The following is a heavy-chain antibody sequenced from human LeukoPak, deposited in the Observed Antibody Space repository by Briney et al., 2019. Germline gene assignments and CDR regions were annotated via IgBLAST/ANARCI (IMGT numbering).Heavy chain of an antibody. CDR3: ARVRYSSPRFDY. CDR2: IYYSGST. D-gene: IGHD6-13*01. J-gene: IGHJ4*02. V-gene: IGHV4-39*01. Sequence: TSETLSLTCTVSGGSISSSSYYWGWIRQPPGKGLEWIGSIYYSGSTYYNPSLKSRVTISVDTSKNQFSLKLSSVTAADTAVYYCARVRYSSPRFDYWGQGTLVTVSS. CDR1: GGSISSSSYY.